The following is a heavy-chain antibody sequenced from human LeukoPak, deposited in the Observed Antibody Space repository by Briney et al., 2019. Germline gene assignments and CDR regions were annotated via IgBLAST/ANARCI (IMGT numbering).Heavy chain of an antibody. J-gene: IGHJ6*03. Sequence: GGSLRLSCAGSGFTLSSYWMHWVRQGPGKGLVWVSRIYSEGSRTTYADSVRGRFTISGDNAKNTLYLQMNSLRAEDTAVYYCARSRGYSYGYEYYYYYMDVWGKGTTVTISS. V-gene: IGHV3-74*01. CDR2: IYSEGSRT. CDR3: ARSRGYSYGYEYYYYYMDV. D-gene: IGHD5-18*01. CDR1: GFTLSSYW.